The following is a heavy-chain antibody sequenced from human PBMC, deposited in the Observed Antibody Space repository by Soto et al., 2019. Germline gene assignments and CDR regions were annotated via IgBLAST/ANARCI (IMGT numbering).Heavy chain of an antibody. Sequence: SETLSLTCTVSGGSISSGDYYWIWIRQPPGKGLEWIGYIYYSGSTYYNPSLKSRVTISVDTSKNQFSLKLSSVTAADTAVYYCARQGDTEIDYWGQGTLVTVSS. D-gene: IGHD5-18*01. CDR2: IYYSGST. CDR1: GGSISSGDYY. CDR3: ARQGDTEIDY. V-gene: IGHV4-30-4*01. J-gene: IGHJ4*02.